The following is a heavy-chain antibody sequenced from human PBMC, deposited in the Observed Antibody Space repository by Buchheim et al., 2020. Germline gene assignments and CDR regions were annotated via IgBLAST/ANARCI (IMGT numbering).Heavy chain of an antibody. CDR3: ARVIAAAGYYYYGMDV. D-gene: IGHD6-13*01. V-gene: IGHV3-7*01. CDR1: GFTFSSYW. Sequence: EVQLVESGGGLVQPGGSLRLSCAASGFTFSSYWMSWVRQAPGKGLEWVANIKQVGSEKYYVDSVKGRFTISRDNAKNSLYLQMNSLRAEDTAVYYCARVIAAAGYYYYGMDVWGQGTT. J-gene: IGHJ6*02. CDR2: IKQVGSEK.